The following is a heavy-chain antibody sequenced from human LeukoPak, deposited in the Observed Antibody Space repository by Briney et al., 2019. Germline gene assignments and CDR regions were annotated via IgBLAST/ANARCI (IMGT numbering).Heavy chain of an antibody. CDR3: AREGAFDI. Sequence: GGSLRLSCAASGFTFSSYSMNWVRQAPGKGLEWVSSISSSSSYIYYADSVKGRFTISRDNSKNTLFLQMNSLRAEDTAVYYCAREGAFDIWGQGTMVTVSS. CDR2: ISSSSSYI. V-gene: IGHV3-21*01. J-gene: IGHJ3*02. CDR1: GFTFSSYS.